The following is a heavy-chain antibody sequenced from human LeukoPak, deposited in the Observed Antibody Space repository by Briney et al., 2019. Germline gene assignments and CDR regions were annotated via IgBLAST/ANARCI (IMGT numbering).Heavy chain of an antibody. Sequence: PGGSLRLSCAASGFTFSHYGMHWVRQAPGKGLEWVAVISHTRTYQAYADSVKGRFTISRDDSKNTLYLQMSSLRTEDTALYYCARDVNNYFDHWGLGTLVTVSS. CDR1: GFTFSHYG. CDR2: ISHTRTYQ. CDR3: ARDVNNYFDH. J-gene: IGHJ4*02. V-gene: IGHV3-30*03.